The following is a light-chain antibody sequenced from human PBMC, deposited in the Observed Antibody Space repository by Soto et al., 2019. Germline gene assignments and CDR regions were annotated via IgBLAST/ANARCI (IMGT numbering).Light chain of an antibody. Sequence: QSALTQPPSASGSPGQSVTISCTGTSSDVGDYNYVSWYQQHPGKAPKLLIYEVTERPSGVPDRFSGSKSGNTASPTVSGLQADDEADYYCSSYAGSNNWVFGGGTKVTVL. CDR2: EVT. CDR3: SSYAGSNNWV. CDR1: SSDVGDYNY. V-gene: IGLV2-8*01. J-gene: IGLJ3*02.